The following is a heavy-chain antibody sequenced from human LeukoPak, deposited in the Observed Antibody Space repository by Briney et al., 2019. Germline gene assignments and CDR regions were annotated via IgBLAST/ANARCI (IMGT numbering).Heavy chain of an antibody. CDR2: IYSGGDT. J-gene: IGHJ4*02. Sequence: GGSLRLSCAASGFTFSDYYMSRIRQAPGKGLEWVSFIYSGGDTYYADSVKGRFTISRDNSKNTFHLQMNSLRAEDTAVYYCARRAGDYSHPYDYWGQGTLVTVSS. D-gene: IGHD3-22*01. CDR3: ARRAGDYSHPYDY. V-gene: IGHV3-53*01. CDR1: GFTFSDYY.